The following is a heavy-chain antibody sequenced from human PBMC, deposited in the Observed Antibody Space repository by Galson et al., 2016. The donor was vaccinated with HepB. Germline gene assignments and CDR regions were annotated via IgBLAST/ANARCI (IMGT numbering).Heavy chain of an antibody. CDR1: GYTFTTYF. CDR2: INPSAGST. J-gene: IGHJ4*02. D-gene: IGHD2-15*01. Sequence: SVKVSCKAYGYTFTTYFLHWVRQTPGQGLEWMGLINPSAGSTTYAQNFQGSVTMPRDTSTNTANMELSRLRSEDTAVYFCARSINIGVASRGSSCYSPGPLGYRGKGTLVTVSA. CDR3: ARSINIGVASRGSSCYSPGPLGY. V-gene: IGHV1-46*01.